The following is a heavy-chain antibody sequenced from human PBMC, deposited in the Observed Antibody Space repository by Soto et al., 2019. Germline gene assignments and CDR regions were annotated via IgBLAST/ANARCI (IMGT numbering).Heavy chain of an antibody. CDR2: IDSDGTST. Sequence: GGSLRLSCATSGFTFSSYWMHWVRQAPGKGLVWVSRIDSDGTSTTYADSVKGRFTISRDNARNTLYLQMNSLRAEDTAVYYCARDHYGDYDSWGQGTLVTVSS. D-gene: IGHD4-17*01. CDR3: ARDHYGDYDS. CDR1: GFTFSSYW. J-gene: IGHJ5*01. V-gene: IGHV3-74*01.